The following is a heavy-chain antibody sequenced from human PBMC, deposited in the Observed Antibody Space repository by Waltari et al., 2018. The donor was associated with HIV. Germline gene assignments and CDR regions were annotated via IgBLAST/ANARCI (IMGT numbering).Heavy chain of an antibody. J-gene: IGHJ6*02. CDR3: AKDIGGYDSFYYYYGMDV. CDR2: ISWDGGST. Sequence: EVQLVESGGVVVQPGGSLRLSCAALGFTFDDYTMHWVRQAPGKGLEWVSLISWDGGSTYYADSVKGRFTISRDNSKNSLYLQMNSLRTEDTALYYCAKDIGGYDSFYYYYGMDVWGQGTTVTVSS. CDR1: GFTFDDYT. V-gene: IGHV3-43*01. D-gene: IGHD5-12*01.